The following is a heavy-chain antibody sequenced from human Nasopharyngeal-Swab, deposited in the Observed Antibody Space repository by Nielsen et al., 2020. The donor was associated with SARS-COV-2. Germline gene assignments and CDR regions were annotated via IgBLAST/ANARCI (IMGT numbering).Heavy chain of an antibody. Sequence: PPPPGKGLEWIGEALHDGRTSYHSTLERRVTISIDTSRNQFSLRLTSVTAADTAVYYCAKEGSGSPALSWGQGILVTVSS. CDR3: AKEGSGSPALS. V-gene: IGHV4-4*02. J-gene: IGHJ5*02. CDR2: ALHDGRT. D-gene: IGHD1-26*01.